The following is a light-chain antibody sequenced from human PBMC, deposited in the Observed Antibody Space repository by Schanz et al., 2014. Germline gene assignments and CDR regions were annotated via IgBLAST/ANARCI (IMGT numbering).Light chain of an antibody. CDR1: SRDVGGYNF. CDR3: CSYTSSTTLV. CDR2: EVS. V-gene: IGLV2-14*01. J-gene: IGLJ3*02. Sequence: QSALTQPASVSGSPGQSITISCTGTSRDVGGYNFVSWYQQHPGKAPKLMIYEVSKRPSGVPDRFSGSKSGSTASLTVSGLQADDEADYYCCSYTSSTTLVFGGGTKLTVL.